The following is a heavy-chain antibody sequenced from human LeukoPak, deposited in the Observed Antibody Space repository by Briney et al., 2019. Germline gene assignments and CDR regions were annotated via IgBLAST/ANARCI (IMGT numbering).Heavy chain of an antibody. CDR2: INPNSGDT. V-gene: IGHV1-2*02. CDR3: ARDGNFDY. D-gene: IGHD1-26*01. CDR1: GYTFTGYY. Sequence: ASVKVSCKASGYTFTGYYMHWARQAHGQGLEWMGWINPNSGDTNYAQKFQGRVTMTRDTSISTAYMELSRLRADDTAVYYCARDGNFDYWGQGTLVTVSS. J-gene: IGHJ4*02.